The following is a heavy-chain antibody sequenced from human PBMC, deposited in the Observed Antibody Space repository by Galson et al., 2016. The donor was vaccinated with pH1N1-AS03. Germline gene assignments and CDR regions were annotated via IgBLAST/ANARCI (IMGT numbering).Heavy chain of an antibody. Sequence: PALVKPTQTLTLTCTVSDFPLSKIMGVSWIRQTPGKALKWLAHFFSNDEKSYSVSLKSRLSISKDPSTGQVVLTMTNMAPVDTGTYFCARIVYSCGGDCYYLLDYWGRGTLVTVSS. J-gene: IGHJ4*02. D-gene: IGHD2-21*01. CDR1: DFPLSKIMG. CDR2: FFSNDEK. V-gene: IGHV2-26*01. CDR3: ARIVYSCGGDCYYLLDY.